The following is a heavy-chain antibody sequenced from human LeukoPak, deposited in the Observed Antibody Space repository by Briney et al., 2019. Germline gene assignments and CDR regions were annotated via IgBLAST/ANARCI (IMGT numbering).Heavy chain of an antibody. CDR2: ISYDGGNT. CDR1: GFIFSTYG. Sequence: GGSLRLSCVASGFIFSTYGMQWVRQAPGKGLEWVAGISYDGGNTYYADSVKSRFTISRDNSKNTLYLQMSSLRAEDTAVYYCATRGVQGWLQFADYWGQAILVAVSA. V-gene: IGHV3-33*08. CDR3: ATRGVQGWLQFADY. J-gene: IGHJ4*02. D-gene: IGHD5-24*01.